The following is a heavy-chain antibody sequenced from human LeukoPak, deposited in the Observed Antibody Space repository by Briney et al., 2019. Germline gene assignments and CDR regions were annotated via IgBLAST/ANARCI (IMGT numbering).Heavy chain of an antibody. J-gene: IGHJ6*03. V-gene: IGHV1-69*05. CDR3: ARDLNPQRSMDV. CDR2: VIPIFGTA. CDR1: GGTFSSYA. Sequence: ASVKVSCKASGGTFSSYAISWVRQAPGQGLEWMGGVIPIFGTANYAQKFQGRVTITTDESTSTAYMELSSLRSEDTAVYYCARDLNPQRSMDVWGKGTTVTVSS. D-gene: IGHD5-24*01.